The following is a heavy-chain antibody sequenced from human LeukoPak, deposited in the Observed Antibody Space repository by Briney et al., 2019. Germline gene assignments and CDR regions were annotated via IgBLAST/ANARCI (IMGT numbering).Heavy chain of an antibody. CDR1: GGSISSSNW. D-gene: IGHD3-10*01. CDR2: IYHSGST. J-gene: IGHJ5*02. CDR3: ARHFGSGSKLFWFDP. V-gene: IGHV4-4*02. Sequence: PSGTLSLTCAVSGGSISSSNWWSWVRQPPGKGLEWIGEIYHSGSTNYNPSLKSRVTISVDKSKNQFSLKLSSVTAADTAVYYCARHFGSGSKLFWFDPWGQGTLVTVSS.